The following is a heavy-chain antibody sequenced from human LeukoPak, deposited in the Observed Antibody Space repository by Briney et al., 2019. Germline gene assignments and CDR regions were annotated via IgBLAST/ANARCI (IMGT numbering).Heavy chain of an antibody. J-gene: IGHJ4*02. V-gene: IGHV4-39*01. CDR3: ARRRYNSAVTSYFDY. CDR2: IYYSGST. D-gene: IGHD1-14*01. Sequence: PSETLSLTCTVSGGSISSSSYYWGWIRQPPGKGLEWIGTIYYSGSTYYNPSLKSRVTISVDTSKNQFSLMLSSVTAADTAVYYCARRRYNSAVTSYFDYWGQGTLVTVSS. CDR1: GGSISSSSYY.